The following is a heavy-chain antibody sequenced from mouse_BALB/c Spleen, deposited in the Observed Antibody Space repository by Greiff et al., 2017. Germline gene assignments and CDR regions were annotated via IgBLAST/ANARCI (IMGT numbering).Heavy chain of an antibody. V-gene: IGHV1-15*01. CDR3: TRLEYGNYSRPYYFDY. Sequence: VQLQQSGAELVRPGASVTLSCKASGYTFTDYEMHWVKQTPVHGLEWIGAIDPETGGTAYNQKFKGKATLTADKSSSTAYMELRSLTSEDSAVYYCTRLEYGNYSRPYYFDYWGQGTTLTVSS. CDR1: GYTFTDYE. CDR2: IDPETGGT. D-gene: IGHD2-10*02. J-gene: IGHJ2*01.